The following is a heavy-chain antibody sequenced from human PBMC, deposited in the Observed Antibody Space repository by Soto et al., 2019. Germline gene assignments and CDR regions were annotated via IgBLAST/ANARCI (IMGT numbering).Heavy chain of an antibody. V-gene: IGHV2-5*01. CDR2: IYWNDDK. J-gene: IGHJ5*02. D-gene: IGHD5-18*01. CDR1: GFSLSTSGVG. Sequence: QITLKESGPTLVKPTQTLTLTCTFSGFSLSTSGVGVGWIRQPPGKALEWLALIYWNDDKRYSPSPKSRLTITKDTSKNQVVLTMTNMDPVDTATYYCAHKGGYSYGINWFDPWGQGTLVTVSS. CDR3: AHKGGYSYGINWFDP.